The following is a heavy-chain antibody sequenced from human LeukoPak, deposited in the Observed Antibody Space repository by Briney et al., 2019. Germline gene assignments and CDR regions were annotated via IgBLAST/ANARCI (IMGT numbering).Heavy chain of an antibody. J-gene: IGHJ5*02. CDR2: INPSGGST. D-gene: IGHD6-25*01. CDR1: GYTFTSYY. V-gene: IGHV1-46*01. CDR3: ARDRRLSTAAAAKGWLDP. Sequence: ASVKVSCKASGYTFTSYYMHWVRQAPGQGLEWMGIINPSGGSTSYAQKFQGRVIMTSDMSTNTVYMNLSSLTFEDTAVYFCARDRRLSTAAAAKGWLDPWGQGTLVYVSS.